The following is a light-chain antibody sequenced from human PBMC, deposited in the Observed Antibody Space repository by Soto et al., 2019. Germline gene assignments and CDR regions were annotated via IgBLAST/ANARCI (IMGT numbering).Light chain of an antibody. CDR2: GAS. Sequence: DIQMTQSPSSLSASIGDRVSITCRASQSISTYLNWFQQKPGEAPNLLMYGASTLQSGVPSRFSGSGSGTDFTLTISSLEPEDFAQYYCKQGYDHPLTFGQGTRLEIK. J-gene: IGKJ5*01. CDR1: QSISTY. V-gene: IGKV1-39*01. CDR3: KQGYDHPLT.